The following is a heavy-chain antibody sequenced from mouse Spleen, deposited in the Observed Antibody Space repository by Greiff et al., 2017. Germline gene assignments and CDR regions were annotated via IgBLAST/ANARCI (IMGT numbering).Heavy chain of an antibody. CDR1: GYTFTSYD. D-gene: IGHD2-4*01. J-gene: IGHJ2*01. V-gene: IGHV1-85*01. Sequence: QVQLQQSGPELVKPGASVKLSCKASGYTFTSYDINWVKQRPGQGLEWIGWIYPRDGSTKYNEKFKGKATLTVDTSSSTAYMELHSLTSEDSAVYFCARDPPMITTGFDYWGQGTTLTVSS. CDR3: ARDPPMITTGFDY. CDR2: IYPRDGST.